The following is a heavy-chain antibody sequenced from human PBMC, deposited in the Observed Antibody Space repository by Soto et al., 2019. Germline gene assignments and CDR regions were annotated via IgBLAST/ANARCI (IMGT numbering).Heavy chain of an antibody. CDR2: ISGSGGST. V-gene: IGHV3-23*01. CDR3: ECWSGWYRSNVFDY. J-gene: IGHJ4*02. CDR1: GFTFSSYA. D-gene: IGHD6-19*01. Sequence: GSLRLSCAASGFTFSSYAMSWVRQAPGKGLEWVSAISGSGGSTYYADSVKGRFTISRDNSKNTLYLQMNSLRAEDTAVYYCECWSGWYRSNVFDYCGKRTRGSVSS.